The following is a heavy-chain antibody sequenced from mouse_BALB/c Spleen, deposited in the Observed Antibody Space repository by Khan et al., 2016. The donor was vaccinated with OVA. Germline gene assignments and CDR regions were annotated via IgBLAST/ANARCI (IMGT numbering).Heavy chain of an antibody. CDR3: VRFSDSSYYTVDY. D-gene: IGHD2-12*01. J-gene: IGHJ4*01. CDR2: IWAGGST. CDR1: GFSLTSYG. V-gene: IGHV2-9*02. Sequence: QVQLKESGPGLVAPSQSLSITCTVSGFSLTSYGVHWVRQPPGKGLEWLGVIWAGGSTNYNSALMSRLSISKDNSKSQVFLKMNSLQTDDTAMYYCVRFSDSSYYTVDYWGQGTSVTVSS.